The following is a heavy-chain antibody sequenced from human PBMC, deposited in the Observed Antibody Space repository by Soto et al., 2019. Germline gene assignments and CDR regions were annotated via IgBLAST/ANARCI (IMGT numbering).Heavy chain of an antibody. CDR2: ISWNSKSK. CDR3: AKDIDRSGRAYYAMDV. CDR1: GFMFADYA. D-gene: IGHD3-22*01. J-gene: IGHJ6*01. Sequence: EVQLVESGGTLVQPGRSLRLYCATSGFMFADYAMHWVRQAPGKGLEWVSGISWNSKSKDYADAVRGRFTISRDNAKKSLYLQMNTLRAEDTALYYCAKDIDRSGRAYYAMDVWGQGTTVTVSS. V-gene: IGHV3-9*01.